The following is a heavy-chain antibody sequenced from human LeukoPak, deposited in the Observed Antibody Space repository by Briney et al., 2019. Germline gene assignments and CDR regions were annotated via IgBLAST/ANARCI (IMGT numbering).Heavy chain of an antibody. D-gene: IGHD5-12*01. J-gene: IGHJ3*02. CDR3: GRVKEASAFDI. V-gene: IGHV1-8*03. Sequence: GASVKVSCKASGYTFTSYDINWVRQATGQGLEWMGWMNPNSGNTGYAQKFQGRVTITRNTSISTAYMELSSLRSEDTAVYYCGRVKEASAFDIWGQGTMVTVSS. CDR1: GYTFTSYD. CDR2: MNPNSGNT.